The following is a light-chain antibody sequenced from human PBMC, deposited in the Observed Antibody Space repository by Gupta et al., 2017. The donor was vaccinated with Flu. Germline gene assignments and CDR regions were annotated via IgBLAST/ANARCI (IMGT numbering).Light chain of an antibody. Sequence: DIQMTQSPSTLSASVGDRVTITCRASQSINNWLAWYQQRPGKAPKLLIYKASSLESGVPARFSGSGSGTEFTLTISSLQPEDFATYYCQQYNSYSPWTFGPGTKVEVK. CDR3: QQYNSYSPWT. J-gene: IGKJ1*01. CDR1: QSINNW. CDR2: KAS. V-gene: IGKV1-5*03.